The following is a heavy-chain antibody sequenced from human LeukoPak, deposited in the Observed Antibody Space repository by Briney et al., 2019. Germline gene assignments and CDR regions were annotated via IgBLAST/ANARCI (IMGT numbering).Heavy chain of an antibody. CDR2: ISYDGSNK. J-gene: IGHJ4*02. D-gene: IGHD3-10*01. V-gene: IGHV3-30-3*01. Sequence: AGSLKLSCAASGFTFSSYAMHWVRQAPGKGLEWVAVISYDGSNKYYADSVKGRFTISRDNSKNTLYLQMNSLRAEDTAVYYCAREALWFGEVAYFDYWGQGTVVTVSS. CDR1: GFTFSSYA. CDR3: AREALWFGEVAYFDY.